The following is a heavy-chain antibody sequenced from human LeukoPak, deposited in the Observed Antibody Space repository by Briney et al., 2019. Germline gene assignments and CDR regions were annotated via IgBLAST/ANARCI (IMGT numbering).Heavy chain of an antibody. CDR2: ISDDGRNK. V-gene: IGHV3-30*18. Sequence: GRSLRLSCAASGFTFSNHGMHWVRQAPGKGLEWVAVISDDGRNKYYADSVKGRFTISRDNSKNTQYLQMNSLRAEDTAVYYCAKETISSSSSLCDPWGQGTLVTVSS. J-gene: IGHJ5*02. CDR3: AKETISSSSSLCDP. CDR1: GFTFSNHG. D-gene: IGHD6-19*01.